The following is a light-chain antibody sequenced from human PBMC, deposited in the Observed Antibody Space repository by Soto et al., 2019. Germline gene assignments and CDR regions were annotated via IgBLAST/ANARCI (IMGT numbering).Light chain of an antibody. J-gene: IGLJ3*02. Sequence: QSALTQPPSASGSPGQSVTISCTGTSSDIGGYNSVSWYQQHPGKAPRRLIYEVNKRPSGVPDRFSGSKSGYTASLTVSGLQTEDEAFYYCSSSAGIYHYLVFGGGTKVTVL. V-gene: IGLV2-8*01. CDR2: EVN. CDR1: SSDIGGYNS. CDR3: SSSAGIYHYLV.